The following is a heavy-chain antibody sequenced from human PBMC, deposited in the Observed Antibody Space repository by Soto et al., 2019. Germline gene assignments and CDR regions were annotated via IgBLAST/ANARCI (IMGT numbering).Heavy chain of an antibody. V-gene: IGHV3-74*01. J-gene: IGHJ4*02. CDR2: LNSDGSDI. CDR3: ACFRTGADRTDF. CDR1: GFTFSRYW. D-gene: IGHD7-27*01. Sequence: EVQLVESGGGLVQPGGSLRLSCTASGFTFSRYWMHWVRQAPGKGLVWVSRLNSDGSDISYADSVRGRFTISRDNAKNTLYLQMKSLTGEDSAVYYCACFRTGADRTDFWGQGTLVTVSS.